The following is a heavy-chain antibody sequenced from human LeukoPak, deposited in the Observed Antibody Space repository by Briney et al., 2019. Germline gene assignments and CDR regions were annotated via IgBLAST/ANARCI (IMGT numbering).Heavy chain of an antibody. CDR2: IYYSGST. CDR3: ARAENYYDSSGGPYYYYYYMDV. J-gene: IGHJ6*03. CDR1: GGSISSSSYY. V-gene: IGHV4-39*07. D-gene: IGHD3-22*01. Sequence: PSETLSLTCTVSGGSISSSSYYWGWIRQPPGKGLEWIGSIYYSGSTYYNPSLKSRVTISVDTSKNQFSLKLSSVTAADTAVYYCARAENYYDSSGGPYYYYYYMDVWGKGTTVTISS.